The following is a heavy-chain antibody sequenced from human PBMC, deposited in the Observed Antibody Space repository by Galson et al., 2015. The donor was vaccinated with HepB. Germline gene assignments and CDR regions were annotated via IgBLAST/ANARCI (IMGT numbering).Heavy chain of an antibody. J-gene: IGHJ6*02. CDR2: IYYTGNT. V-gene: IGHV4-39*02. D-gene: IGHD1-1*01. Sequence: ETLSLTCSVSGDSLSSSNSFWVWVRQPPGKGLEWIASIYYTGNTYYNPSLKSRVTISVDASKIHFSLKLCSVTAADTAVYYCARATTETLTYGMDVWGQGTTVTVSS. CDR3: ARATTETLTYGMDV. CDR1: GDSLSSSNSF.